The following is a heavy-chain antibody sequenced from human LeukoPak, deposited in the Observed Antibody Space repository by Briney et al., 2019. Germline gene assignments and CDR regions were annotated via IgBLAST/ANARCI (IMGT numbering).Heavy chain of an antibody. CDR2: ISGSGGST. J-gene: IGHJ3*02. V-gene: IGHV3-23*01. Sequence: PGGSLRLSCAASGFTFSSYAMCWVHQAPGKGLEWVSAISGSGGSTYYADSVKGRFTISRDNSKNTLYLQMNSLRAEDTAVYYCAKDSGSFHDAFDIWGQGTMVTVSS. CDR3: AKDSGSFHDAFDI. D-gene: IGHD1-26*01. CDR1: GFTFSSYA.